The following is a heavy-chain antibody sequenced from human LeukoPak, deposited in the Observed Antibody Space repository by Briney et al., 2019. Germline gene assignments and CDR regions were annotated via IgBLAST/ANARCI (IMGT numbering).Heavy chain of an antibody. CDR1: GYTFTSYG. D-gene: IGHD3-9*01. CDR2: ISVYNGNT. Sequence: ASVKVSCKASGYTFTSYGISWVRQPPRQGLEWVGWISVYNGNTNYAQKLQGRVTMTTDTSTSTAYMELRSLRSDDTAVYYCARDHYDILTGYYTDYYYYGMDVWGQGTTVTVSS. CDR3: ARDHYDILTGYYTDYYYYGMDV. V-gene: IGHV1-18*01. J-gene: IGHJ6*02.